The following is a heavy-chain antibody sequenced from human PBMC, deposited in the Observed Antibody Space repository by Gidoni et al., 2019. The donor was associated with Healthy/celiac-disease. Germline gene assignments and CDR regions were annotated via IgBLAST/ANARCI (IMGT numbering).Heavy chain of an antibody. CDR3: ARESGLWFLDV. CDR2: IYSGGST. V-gene: IGHV3-66*01. D-gene: IGHD2-21*01. CDR1: GFTVSSNY. Sequence: AASGFTVSSNYMSWVRQAPGKGLEWVSVIYSGGSTYYADSVKGRFTISRDNSKNTLYLQMNSLRAEDTAVYYCARESGLWFLDVWGKGTTVTVSS. J-gene: IGHJ6*04.